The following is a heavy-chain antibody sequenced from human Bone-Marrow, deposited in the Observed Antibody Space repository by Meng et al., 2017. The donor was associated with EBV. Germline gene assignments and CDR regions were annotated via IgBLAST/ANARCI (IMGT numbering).Heavy chain of an antibody. J-gene: IGHJ5*02. D-gene: IGHD4-17*01. CDR1: CGSISSGGYY. Sequence: QGPLLESGPGLVNASPTMPLTCAVSCGSISSGGYYWSWIRPPPGKGLESIGYIYYSGSTYYNPSLKSRVTISVDTSKNHFSLKLSSVTAADTAVYYCARTYTVTTGWFDPWGQGTLVTVSS. CDR3: ARTYTVTTGWFDP. CDR2: IYYSGST. V-gene: IGHV4-30-4*01.